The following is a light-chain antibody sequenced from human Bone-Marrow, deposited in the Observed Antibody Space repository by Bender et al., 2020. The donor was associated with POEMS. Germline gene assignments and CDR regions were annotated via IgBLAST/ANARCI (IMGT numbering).Light chain of an antibody. J-gene: IGLJ2*01. CDR1: SGDVGRYNY. Sequence: QSALTQPASVSGSPGQSITISCTGSSGDVGRYNYVSWYQQHPGKVPKLIIYDVTDRPSGVSNHFSASKSANTASLTIAGLQAEDEADYYCSSYTMYDAVVFGGGTRLTVL. CDR3: SSYTMYDAVV. CDR2: DVT. V-gene: IGLV2-14*01.